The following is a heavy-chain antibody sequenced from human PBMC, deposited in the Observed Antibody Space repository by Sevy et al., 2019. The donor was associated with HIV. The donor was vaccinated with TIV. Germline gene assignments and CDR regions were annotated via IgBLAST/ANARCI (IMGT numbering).Heavy chain of an antibody. CDR3: XXXXXXXXXDDYGMDV. CDR1: RYTFTDYY. Sequence: ASVKVSCKAARYTFTDYYVHWVRQGPGQGLEWMGWINPNNGGTKYAQRFQGRVTMTRDTSINTAYMELGSLTSDDTXXXXXXXXXXXXXXDDYGMDVWGQGTTVTVSS. CDR2: INPNNGGT. J-gene: IGHJ6*02. V-gene: IGHV1-2*02.